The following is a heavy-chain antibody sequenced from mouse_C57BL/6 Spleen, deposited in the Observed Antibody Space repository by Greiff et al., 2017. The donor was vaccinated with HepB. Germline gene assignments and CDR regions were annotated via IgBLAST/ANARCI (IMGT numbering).Heavy chain of an antibody. CDR1: GYAFSSSW. J-gene: IGHJ3*01. V-gene: IGHV1-82*01. CDR3: ASPPYYGSSWFAY. Sequence: VQLQQSGPELVKPGASVKISCKASGYAFSSSWMNWVKQRPGKGLEWIGRIYPGDGDTNYNGKFKGKATLTADKSSSTAYMQLSSLTSADSAVYFCASPPYYGSSWFAYWGQGTLVTVSA. D-gene: IGHD1-1*01. CDR2: IYPGDGDT.